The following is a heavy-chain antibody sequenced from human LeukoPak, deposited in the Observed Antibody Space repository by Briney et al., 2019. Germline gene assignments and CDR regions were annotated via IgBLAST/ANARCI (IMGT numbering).Heavy chain of an antibody. J-gene: IGHJ4*02. V-gene: IGHV3-23*01. D-gene: IGHD6-13*01. Sequence: PGGSLRLSCAASGFTFSSYAMSWVRQAPGKGLEWVSAISGSGGSTYYADSVKGRFTISRDNSKNTLYLQMNSLRAEDTAVYYCARPHSSSCKLDYWGQGTLVTVSS. CDR3: ARPHSSSCKLDY. CDR1: GFTFSSYA. CDR2: ISGSGGST.